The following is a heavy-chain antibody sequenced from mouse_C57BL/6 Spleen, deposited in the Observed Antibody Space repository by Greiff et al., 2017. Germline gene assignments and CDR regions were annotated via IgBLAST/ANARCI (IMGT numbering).Heavy chain of an antibody. CDR2: ISSGRSTI. V-gene: IGHV5-17*01. D-gene: IGHD4-1*02. CDR1: GFTFSDYG. J-gene: IGHJ2*01. Sequence: EVQLVESGGGLVKPGGSLKLSCAASGFTFSDYGMHWVRQAPEKGLEWVAYISSGRSTIYYADTVKGRFTISRDNAKNTLFLQMTSLRSEDTAMYYCARKANWLDYWGQGTTLTVSS. CDR3: ARKANWLDY.